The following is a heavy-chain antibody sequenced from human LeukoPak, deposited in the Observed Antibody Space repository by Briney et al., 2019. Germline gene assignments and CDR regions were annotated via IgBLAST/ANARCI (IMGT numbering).Heavy chain of an antibody. CDR3: ARGVSIAARREYNWFDP. J-gene: IGHJ5*02. D-gene: IGHD6-6*01. CDR2: INPNSGGT. CDR1: GYTFTGYY. V-gene: IGHV1-2*06. Sequence: ASVKVSCKASGYTFTGYYMHWGRQAPGQGLEWMGRINPNSGGTNYAQTFKGRVTMTRDTSISSAYMEMSRLRSDDTAVYYCARGVSIAARREYNWFDPWGQGTLVTVSS.